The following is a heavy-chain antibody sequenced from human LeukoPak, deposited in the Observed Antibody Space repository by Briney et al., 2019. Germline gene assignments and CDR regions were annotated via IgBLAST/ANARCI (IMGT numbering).Heavy chain of an antibody. CDR2: IYYSGST. V-gene: IGHV4-39*01. CDR1: GVSISSSSYY. J-gene: IGHJ4*02. CDR3: ARPLYGDYVGPFDY. D-gene: IGHD4-17*01. Sequence: TPSETLSLTCTVSGVSISSSSYYWGWIRQPPGKGLEWIGSIYYSGSTYYNPSLKSRVTISVDTSKNQFSLKLSSVTAADTAVYYCARPLYGDYVGPFDYWGQGTLVTVSS.